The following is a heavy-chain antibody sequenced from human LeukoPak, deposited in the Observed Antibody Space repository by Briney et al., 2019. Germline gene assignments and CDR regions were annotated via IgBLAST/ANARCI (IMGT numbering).Heavy chain of an antibody. D-gene: IGHD2-15*01. J-gene: IGHJ5*01. V-gene: IGHV4-39*01. CDR2: IYYSGST. CDR1: GGSMSSGGYY. CDR3: ARQPFLSYCSSGTCWFDS. Sequence: SETLSLTCTVSGGSMSSGGYYWGWIRQPPGQGLEWIGSIYYSGSTYYNPSLKSRVTISVDTSKNLFSLKLSSVTAADTAVYYCARQPFLSYCSSGTCWFDSWGQGTLVTVSS.